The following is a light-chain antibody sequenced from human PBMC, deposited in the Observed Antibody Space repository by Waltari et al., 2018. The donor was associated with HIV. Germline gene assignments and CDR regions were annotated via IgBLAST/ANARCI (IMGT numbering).Light chain of an antibody. CDR1: QSVSSN. CDR2: ETS. J-gene: IGKJ4*01. CDR3: QQYNNWPPKGLT. V-gene: IGKV3-15*01. Sequence: ERVMTQSPATLSVSPGERATLSCRASQSVSSNLAWYQQKPGQAPRLLIYETSTRATDISARFSGSGSGTEFTLTISSLQSEDSAVYYCQQYNNWPPKGLTFGGGTKVEIK.